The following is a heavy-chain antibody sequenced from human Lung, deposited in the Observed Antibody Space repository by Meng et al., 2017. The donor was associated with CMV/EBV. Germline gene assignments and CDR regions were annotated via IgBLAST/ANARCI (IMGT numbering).Heavy chain of an antibody. CDR3: LRRSGGSV. CDR2: IPHRGSS. D-gene: IGHD3-10*01. V-gene: IGHV4-4*02. J-gene: IGHJ1*01. CDR1: GDSITNHNW. Sequence: QLQLREAGPSLVKPSETLSLTCAVSGDSITNHNWWAWVRQPPGKGLEWIGEIPHRGSSAYNPSLKSRVSMSIDKSKNQFSLKLTSVTAADTAVYHCLRRSGGSVWGQGTLVTVSS.